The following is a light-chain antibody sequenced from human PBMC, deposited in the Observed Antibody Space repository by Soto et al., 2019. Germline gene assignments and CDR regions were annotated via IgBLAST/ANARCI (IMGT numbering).Light chain of an antibody. CDR2: WAS. V-gene: IGKV4-1*01. CDR1: QNLLFSSNNKNS. CDR3: LQYHTTPNT. J-gene: IGKJ2*01. Sequence: DVVMTQSPETLAVSLGERAAINCKSSQNLLFSSNNKNSLAWYQQKPGQPPKLLIYWASTRESGAPDRFSGSGSGTDFTLTISSLQAEDVAVYYCLQYHTTPNTFGQGTKLEIK.